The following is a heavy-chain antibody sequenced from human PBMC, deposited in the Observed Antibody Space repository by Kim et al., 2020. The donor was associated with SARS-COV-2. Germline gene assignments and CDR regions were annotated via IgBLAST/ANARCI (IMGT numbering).Heavy chain of an antibody. CDR2: ISYDGSYK. CDR3: ARDCREFLYGYYFDS. J-gene: IGHJ4*02. V-gene: IGHV3-30*04. CDR1: GFTFSKHA. Sequence: GGSLRLSCAASGFTFSKHAMHWVRQAPGKGLEWVAIISYDGSYKHDADSVKGRFIISRDNSKNTLFLQMNSLRAEDTAVYYCARDCREFLYGYYFDSWGQGTLVTVSS. D-gene: IGHD3-10*01.